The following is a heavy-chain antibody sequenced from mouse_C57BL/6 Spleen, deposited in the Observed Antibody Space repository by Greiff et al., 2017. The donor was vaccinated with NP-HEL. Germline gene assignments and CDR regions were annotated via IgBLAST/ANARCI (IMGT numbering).Heavy chain of an antibody. J-gene: IGHJ2*01. CDR2: INPGSGGT. CDR3: AREVNDSYYFDY. D-gene: IGHD2-4*01. CDR1: GYAFTNYL. Sequence: VQLQQSGAELVRPGTSVKVSCKASGYAFTNYLIEWVKQRPGQGLEWIGVINPGSGGTNYNEKFKGKATLTANKSSSTAYMQLSSLTSEDSAVYFCAREVNDSYYFDYWGQGTTLTVSS. V-gene: IGHV1-54*01.